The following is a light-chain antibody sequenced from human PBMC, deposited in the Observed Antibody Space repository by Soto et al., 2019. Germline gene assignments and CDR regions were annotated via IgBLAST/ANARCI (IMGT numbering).Light chain of an antibody. CDR1: NNDVGGHMY. CDR2: ETD. Sequence: QSALTQPASVSGSPGQSITISCTGTNNDVGGHMYVSWYQHQAGKVPKLIIYETDARPSGVSDRFSGSKSGNTASLTISGVQADEADTYCCSSSRRCIIVFGGGTKVTVL. CDR3: SSSRRCIIV. V-gene: IGLV2-14*01. J-gene: IGLJ2*01.